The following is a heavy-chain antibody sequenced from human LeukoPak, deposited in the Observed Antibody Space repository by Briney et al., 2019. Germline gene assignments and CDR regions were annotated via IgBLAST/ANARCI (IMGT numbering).Heavy chain of an antibody. D-gene: IGHD1-26*01. V-gene: IGHV4-34*01. Sequence: PSETLSLTCAVYGGSFSGYYWSWIRQPPGKGLEWIGEINHSGSTNYNPSLKSRVTISVDTSKNQFSLKLSFVTAADTAVYYCAREPRRPYSGSYYYFDYWGQGTLVTVSS. CDR1: GGSFSGYY. CDR3: AREPRRPYSGSYYYFDY. J-gene: IGHJ4*02. CDR2: INHSGST.